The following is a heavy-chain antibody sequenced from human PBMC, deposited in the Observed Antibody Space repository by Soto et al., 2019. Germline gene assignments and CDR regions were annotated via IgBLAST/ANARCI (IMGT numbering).Heavy chain of an antibody. Sequence: QVQLQESGPGLVKPSETLSLTCTVSGGSISSYYWSWIRQPPGKGLEWIGYIHYSGSTNYNPSLKSRVTISVDTSKDQFPLNLSSVTAADTAVYYCVRPSQLGYHYYGMDVWGQGTTVTVSS. CDR1: GGSISSYY. V-gene: IGHV4-59*08. CDR3: VRPSQLGYHYYGMDV. D-gene: IGHD3-16*01. CDR2: IHYSGST. J-gene: IGHJ6*02.